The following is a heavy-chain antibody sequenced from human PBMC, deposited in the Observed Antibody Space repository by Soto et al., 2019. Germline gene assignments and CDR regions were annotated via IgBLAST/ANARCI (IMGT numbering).Heavy chain of an antibody. D-gene: IGHD2-8*02. V-gene: IGHV4-30-2*01. J-gene: IGHJ2*01. CDR2: IYHSGST. CDR3: ARGKVGSTGGNGYWYFDL. Sequence: SETLSLTCTVSGGSISSGGYSWSWIRQPPGKGLEWIGYIYHSGSTYYNPSLESRVTISVDRSKNQFSLKLSSVTAADTAVYYCARGKVGSTGGNGYWYFDLWGRGTLVTVSS. CDR1: GGSISSGGYS.